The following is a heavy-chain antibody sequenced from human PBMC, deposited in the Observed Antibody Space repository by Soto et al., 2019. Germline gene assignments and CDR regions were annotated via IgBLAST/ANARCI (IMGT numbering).Heavy chain of an antibody. V-gene: IGHV4-34*01. CDR3: ARGPNNPRQLLNIYMDV. Sequence: QVQLQQWGAGLLKPSETLSLTCAVYGGSFSGYYWSWIRQPPGKGLEWIGEINHSGSTNYNPSLKSRVTISVDTSKNQFSLKLSSVTAADTAVYYCARGPNNPRQLLNIYMDVWGKGTTVTVSS. CDR2: INHSGST. CDR1: GGSFSGYY. D-gene: IGHD2-2*01. J-gene: IGHJ6*03.